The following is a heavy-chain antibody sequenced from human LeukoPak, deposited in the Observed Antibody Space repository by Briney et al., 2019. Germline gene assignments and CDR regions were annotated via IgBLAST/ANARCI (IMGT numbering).Heavy chain of an antibody. D-gene: IGHD2-2*01. CDR2: IYPGDSDT. CDR3: ARRVLRYCSSTSCPEAFDI. Sequence: GESLKISCKGSGYSFTSYWIGWVRQMPGKGLEWMGIIYPGDSDTRYSPSFQGQVTISADKSISTAYLQWSTLKASDTAMYYCARRVLRYCSSTSCPEAFDIWGQGTMVTVSS. CDR1: GYSFTSYW. J-gene: IGHJ3*02. V-gene: IGHV5-51*01.